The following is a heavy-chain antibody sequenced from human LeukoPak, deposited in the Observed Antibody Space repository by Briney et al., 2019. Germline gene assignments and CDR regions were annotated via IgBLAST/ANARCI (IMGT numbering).Heavy chain of an antibody. Sequence: VRVSCKASGGTFSSYAISWVRQAPGQGLEWMGRIIPIFGTANYAQKFQGRVTITTDESTSTAYMELSSLRSEDTAVYYCARGVGREPFDYWGQGTLVTVSS. CDR2: IIPIFGTA. J-gene: IGHJ4*02. CDR1: GGTFSSYA. CDR3: ARGVGREPFDY. D-gene: IGHD1-14*01. V-gene: IGHV1-69*13.